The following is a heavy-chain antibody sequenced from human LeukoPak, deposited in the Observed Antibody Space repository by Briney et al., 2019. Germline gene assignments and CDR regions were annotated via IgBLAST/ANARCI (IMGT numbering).Heavy chain of an antibody. Sequence: SETLSLTCTVSGGSISSYYWSWIRQPPGKGLEWIGYIYYSGSTNYNPSLKSRVTISVDTSKNQFSLKLSSVTAADTAVYYCARGYYDSSGFYYFDYWGQGTLVTVSS. CDR2: IYYSGST. D-gene: IGHD3-22*01. CDR3: ARGYYDSSGFYYFDY. CDR1: GGSISSYY. V-gene: IGHV4-59*01. J-gene: IGHJ4*02.